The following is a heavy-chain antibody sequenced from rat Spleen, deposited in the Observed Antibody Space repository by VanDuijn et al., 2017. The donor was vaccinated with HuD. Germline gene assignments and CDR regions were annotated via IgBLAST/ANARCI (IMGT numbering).Heavy chain of an antibody. CDR1: VYSITSSYR. V-gene: IGHV3-3*01. CDR3: ARRRNYNYDYFDY. Sequence: EVQLQESGPGLVNPSQSLSLTCSVTVYSITSSYRWSWIRKFPGSKLEWMGYINGAGSTPYNPSLKSRISITRDTSKNQFFLQVNSVTSEDTATYYCARRRNYNYDYFDYWGQGVMVTVSS. D-gene: IGHD1-5*01. J-gene: IGHJ2*01. CDR2: INGAGST.